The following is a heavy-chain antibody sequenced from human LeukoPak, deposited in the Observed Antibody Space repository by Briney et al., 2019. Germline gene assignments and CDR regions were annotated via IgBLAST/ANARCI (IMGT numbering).Heavy chain of an antibody. V-gene: IGHV3-64*04. CDR1: GFTFSNYV. J-gene: IGHJ4*02. CDR2: ISSNGGNT. D-gene: IGHD6-25*01. CDR3: ATDPKWGIAAPTFDH. Sequence: GGSLRLSCSASGFTFSNYVMHWDRQAPGKGLEYVSAISSNGGNTYYADSVKGRFTISRDNSKNTLYLQMNSLRAEDTAIYYCATDPKWGIAAPTFDHWGQGTLVTVST.